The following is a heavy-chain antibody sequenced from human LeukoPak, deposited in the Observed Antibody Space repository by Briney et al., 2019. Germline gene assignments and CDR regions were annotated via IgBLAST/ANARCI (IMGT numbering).Heavy chain of an antibody. CDR2: IRASAGST. CDR1: GFTFSSYA. J-gene: IGHJ4*02. CDR3: ASAGYSSGWYHY. D-gene: IGHD6-13*01. Sequence: PGGSLRLSCAASGFTFSSYAMTWVRQAPGKGLHWVSTIRASAGSTYYADSVKGRFTISRDNSKNTVSLQMNSLRAEDTAVYYCASAGYSSGWYHYWGQGTRVTVSS. V-gene: IGHV3-23*01.